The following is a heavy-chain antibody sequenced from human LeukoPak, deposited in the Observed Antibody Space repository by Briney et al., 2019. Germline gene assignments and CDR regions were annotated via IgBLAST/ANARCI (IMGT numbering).Heavy chain of an antibody. V-gene: IGHV4-39*02. CDR2: IFYTGST. J-gene: IGHJ4*02. CDR1: GGSISSTTTYY. CDR3: ARDEGGGGY. D-gene: IGHD3-10*01. Sequence: PSETLSLTCTVSGGSISSTTTYYWGWIRQPPGKGLEWIGSIFYTGSTDHNPSLKSRVTISVDTSKNQFSLKLSSVTAADTAVYYCARDEGGGGYWGQGTLVTVTS.